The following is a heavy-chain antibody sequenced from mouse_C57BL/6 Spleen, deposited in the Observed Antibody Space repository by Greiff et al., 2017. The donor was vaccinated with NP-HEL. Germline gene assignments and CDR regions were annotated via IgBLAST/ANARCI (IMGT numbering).Heavy chain of an antibody. CDR3: VRHHPQGYFDV. J-gene: IGHJ1*03. CDR1: GFSFNTYA. CDR2: IRSKSNNYAT. D-gene: IGHD3-2*02. Sequence: GGLVQPKGSLKLSCAASGFSFNTYAMNWVRQAPGKGLEWVARIRSKSNNYATYYADSVKDRFTISRDDSESMLYLQMNNLKTEDTAMYYCVRHHPQGYFDVWGTGTTVTVSS. V-gene: IGHV10-1*01.